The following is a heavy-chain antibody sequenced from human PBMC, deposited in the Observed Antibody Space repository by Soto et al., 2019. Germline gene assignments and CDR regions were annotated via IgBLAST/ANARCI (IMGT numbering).Heavy chain of an antibody. D-gene: IGHD3-10*01. Sequence: ASETLSLTCEVSGVSISSGGYSWSWIRQSPGKGLEWMGYIFHSGTTDYNPSLKSRLTISVDRSKNQFSLRLRSVTAADTALYYCARAGGSGPLDDWFDPWGQGTLVTVSS. J-gene: IGHJ5*02. CDR3: ARAGGSGPLDDWFDP. CDR1: GVSISSGGYS. CDR2: IFHSGTT. V-gene: IGHV4-30-2*06.